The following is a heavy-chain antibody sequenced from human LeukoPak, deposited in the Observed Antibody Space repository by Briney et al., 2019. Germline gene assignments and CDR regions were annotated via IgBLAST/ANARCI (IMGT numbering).Heavy chain of an antibody. D-gene: IGHD3-3*01. V-gene: IGHV3-23*01. J-gene: IGHJ4*02. CDR3: AKFEYYDFWSGYYSPFDY. Sequence: PGGSLRLSCAASGFTFSSYAMSWVRQAPGKGLEWVSAISGSGGSTYYADSVKGRFTISRDNSKNTLYLQMNSLRAEDTAVYYCAKFEYYDFWSGYYSPFDYWGQGTLVTVSS. CDR1: GFTFSSYA. CDR2: ISGSGGST.